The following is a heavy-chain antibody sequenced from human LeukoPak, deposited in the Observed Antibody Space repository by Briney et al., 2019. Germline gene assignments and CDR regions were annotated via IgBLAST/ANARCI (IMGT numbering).Heavy chain of an antibody. D-gene: IGHD2-15*01. J-gene: IGHJ4*02. V-gene: IGHV3-64*01. Sequence: GGSLRLSCAASGFTFSSYAMHWVRQAPGKGLEYVSAISSNGGSTYYANSVKGRFTISRDNSKNTLYLQMGSLRAEDMAVYYCARGYCSGGSCYGRLFDYRGQGTLVTVSS. CDR2: ISSNGGST. CDR1: GFTFSSYA. CDR3: ARGYCSGGSCYGRLFDY.